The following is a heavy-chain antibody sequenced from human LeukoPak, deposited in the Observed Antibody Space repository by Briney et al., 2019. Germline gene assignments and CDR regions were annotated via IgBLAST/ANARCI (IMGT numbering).Heavy chain of an antibody. J-gene: IGHJ3*02. Sequence: ASVKVSCKASGYTFTGYYMHWVRQAPGQGLEWMGWISAYSGGTNYEQKFQGRVTMTRDTSISTAYMQLSGLRSDDTAVYYCASTSSSWYGPDAFDIWGQGTMVTVSS. CDR1: GYTFTGYY. CDR3: ASTSSSWYGPDAFDI. D-gene: IGHD6-13*01. CDR2: ISAYSGGT. V-gene: IGHV1-2*02.